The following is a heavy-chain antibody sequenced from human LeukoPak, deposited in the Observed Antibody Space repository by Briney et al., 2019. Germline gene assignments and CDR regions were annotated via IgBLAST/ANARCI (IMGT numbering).Heavy chain of an antibody. V-gene: IGHV4-39*07. J-gene: IGHJ1*01. Sequence: PSETLSLTCSVSGGSISSNNYYWGWIRQPPGKGLEWIGSIYYGGSTYYNPSLKSRVTISVDTSKTQFSLKLSSVTAADTAVYYCASTRASELLFQHWGQGTLVTVSS. CDR3: ASTRASELLFQH. CDR1: GGSISSNNYY. D-gene: IGHD1-26*01. CDR2: IYYGGST.